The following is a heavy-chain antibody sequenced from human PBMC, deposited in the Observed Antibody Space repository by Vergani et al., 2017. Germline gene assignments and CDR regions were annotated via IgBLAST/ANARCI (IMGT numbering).Heavy chain of an antibody. J-gene: IGHJ6*04. CDR3: AKQGVYDSVMAA. Sequence: QVQLVQSGAEVKKPGASVKVSCKASGYTFTGYYMHWVRQAPGQGLEWMGWINPNSGGTNYAHKLQGRVTMTRDTSISTAYMGLSSLSADVTAGYYWAKQGVYDSVMAAWGTGP. CDR2: INPNSGGT. V-gene: IGHV1-2*07. D-gene: IGHD3-16*01. CDR1: GYTFTGYY.